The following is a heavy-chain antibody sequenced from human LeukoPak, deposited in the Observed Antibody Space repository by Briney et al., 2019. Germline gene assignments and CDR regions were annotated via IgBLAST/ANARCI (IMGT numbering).Heavy chain of an antibody. CDR3: ARSDLSIAAAPKFDY. CDR1: GGTFSSYA. D-gene: IGHD6-13*01. J-gene: IGHJ4*02. Sequence: SVKVSCKASGGTFSSYAISRVRQAPGQGLEWMGRIIPIFGTANYAQKFQGRVTITTDESTSTAYMELSSLRSEDTAVYYCARSDLSIAAAPKFDYWGQGTLVTVSS. CDR2: IIPIFGTA. V-gene: IGHV1-69*05.